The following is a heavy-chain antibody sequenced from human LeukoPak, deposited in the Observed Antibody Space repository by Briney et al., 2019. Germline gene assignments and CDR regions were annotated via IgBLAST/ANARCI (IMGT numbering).Heavy chain of an antibody. CDR1: GGSFSGHS. CDR3: ARVLFYDSSGYRLDAFDI. CDR2: ISHTGGI. V-gene: IGHV4-34*01. Sequence: SETLSLTCAVYGGSFSGHSWSWIRQAPGKGLEWIGEISHTGGINYNPSLKSRVTISADTSKNQFSLKLSSVTAADTAVYYCARVLFYDSSGYRLDAFDIWGQGTMVTVSS. J-gene: IGHJ3*02. D-gene: IGHD3-22*01.